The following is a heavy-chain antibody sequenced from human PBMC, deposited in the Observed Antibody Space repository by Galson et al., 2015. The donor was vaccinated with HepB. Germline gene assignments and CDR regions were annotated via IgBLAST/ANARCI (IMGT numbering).Heavy chain of an antibody. CDR1: GFTFSSYE. J-gene: IGHJ6*02. Sequence: SLRLSCAASGFTFSSYEMNWVRQAPGKGLEWVSYISSSGSTIYYADSVKGRFTISRDNAKNSLYLQMNSLRAEDTAVYYCARGGYCSGGSCYDYGMDVWGQGTTVTVSS. D-gene: IGHD2-15*01. CDR3: ARGGYCSGGSCYDYGMDV. V-gene: IGHV3-48*03. CDR2: ISSSGSTI.